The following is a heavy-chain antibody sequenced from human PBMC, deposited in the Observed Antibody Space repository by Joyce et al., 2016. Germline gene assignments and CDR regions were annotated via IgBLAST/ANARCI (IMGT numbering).Heavy chain of an antibody. J-gene: IGHJ4*02. Sequence: QVQLVDSGGGVVQPGRSLRLSCVASGFTFSNYGMHWVRQASGKGLEWVAVISNDGSNKYYADSVNGRFTSSGDNSRNTVYLQMNSLRPEDTAVYYCAKDCHYSSGYYEGFDYWGQGTLVTVSS. CDR2: ISNDGSNK. V-gene: IGHV3-30*18. CDR1: GFTFSNYG. D-gene: IGHD3-22*01. CDR3: AKDCHYSSGYYEGFDY.